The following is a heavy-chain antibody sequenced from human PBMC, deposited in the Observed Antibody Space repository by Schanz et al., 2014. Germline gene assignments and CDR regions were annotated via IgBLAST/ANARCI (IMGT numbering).Heavy chain of an antibody. CDR3: VRDGPPCGGDCQNRCGP. CDR1: GFTFSSFS. D-gene: IGHD2-21*02. J-gene: IGHJ5*02. Sequence: EVQLLESGGGLVKPGGSLRLSCAASGFTFSSFSMHWVRRPPGGGLQWVAFINSISTYIRYADSVRGRFTVSRDNANNSLFLQKDSLCVEDTALYYCVRDGPPCGGDCQNRCGPWGQGTLVTVSS. V-gene: IGHV3-21*01. CDR2: INSISTYI.